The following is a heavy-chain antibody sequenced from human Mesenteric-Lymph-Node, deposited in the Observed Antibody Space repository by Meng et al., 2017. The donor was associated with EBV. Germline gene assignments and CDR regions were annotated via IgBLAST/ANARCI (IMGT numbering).Heavy chain of an antibody. Sequence: QITLKESGPTLVKPTQTLTLTCTFSGFSLSTNGVGVGWIRQPPGKALEFLALIYWTDDKRYSPSLKSRLTITKDTSKNQVVLTMINMDPVDTATYYCTHINGGGNSGFLDYWGQGTLVTVSS. D-gene: IGHD4-23*01. V-gene: IGHV2-5*01. J-gene: IGHJ4*02. CDR2: IYWTDDK. CDR3: THINGGGNSGFLDY. CDR1: GFSLSTNGVG.